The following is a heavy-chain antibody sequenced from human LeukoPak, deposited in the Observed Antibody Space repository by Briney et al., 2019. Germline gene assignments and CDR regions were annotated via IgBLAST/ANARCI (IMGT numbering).Heavy chain of an antibody. J-gene: IGHJ4*02. D-gene: IGHD2-21*02. Sequence: SETLSLTCAVYGGSFSGYYWSWIRQPPGKGLEWIGEINHSGSTNYYPSLKSRVTISVDTSKNQFSLKLSSVTAADTAVYYCARLVCGGDCYSDYWGQGTLVTVSS. V-gene: IGHV4-34*01. CDR2: INHSGST. CDR3: ARLVCGGDCYSDY. CDR1: GGSFSGYY.